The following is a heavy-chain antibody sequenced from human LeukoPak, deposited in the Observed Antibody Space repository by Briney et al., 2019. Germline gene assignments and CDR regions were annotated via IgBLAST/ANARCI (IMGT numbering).Heavy chain of an antibody. CDR1: GGSISSYY. CDR3: ARSLGYCSGGSCYPLNYFDY. J-gene: IGHJ4*02. V-gene: IGHV4-59*01. D-gene: IGHD2-15*01. Sequence: PSETPSLTCTVSGGSISSYYCSWIRQPPGKGLDWIWCISYSGSYNYNPSPKSRCTISVDAKNDQFYLKRSSVTGAYMAVYDYARSLGYCSGGSCYPLNYFDYCGQGTLVTDSS. CDR2: ISYSGSY.